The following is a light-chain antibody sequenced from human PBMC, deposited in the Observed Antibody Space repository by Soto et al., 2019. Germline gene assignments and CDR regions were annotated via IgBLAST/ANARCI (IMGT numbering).Light chain of an antibody. CDR3: QQRSNGPPGLT. Sequence: EIVLTQSPATLSLSPGERATLSCRASQSVSSYLAWYQQKPGQAPRLLIYDASNRATGIPARFSGSGSGTDFPLTISPLEPEDFAVYYCQQRSNGPPGLTLGGGTKVDIK. CDR1: QSVSSY. J-gene: IGKJ4*01. V-gene: IGKV3-11*01. CDR2: DAS.